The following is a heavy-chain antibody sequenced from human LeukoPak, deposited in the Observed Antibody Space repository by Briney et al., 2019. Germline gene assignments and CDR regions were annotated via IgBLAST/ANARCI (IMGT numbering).Heavy chain of an antibody. CDR3: AKDSAMIVTGYYYGMDV. CDR1: GLTFSSYA. V-gene: IGHV3-23*01. Sequence: GGSLRLSCAASGLTFSSYAMSWVRQAPGKGLEWVSAISGSGGSTYYADSVKGRFTISRDNSKNTLYLQMNSLRAEDTAVYYCAKDSAMIVTGYYYGMDVWGQGTTVTVSS. J-gene: IGHJ6*02. D-gene: IGHD3-22*01. CDR2: ISGSGGST.